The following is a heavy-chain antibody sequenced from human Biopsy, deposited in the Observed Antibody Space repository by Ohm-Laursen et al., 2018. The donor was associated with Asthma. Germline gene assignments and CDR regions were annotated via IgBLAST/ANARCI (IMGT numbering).Heavy chain of an antibody. CDR2: ISFDGRYE. J-gene: IGHJ4*02. Sequence: SLRLSCTASGFSFGSFGMHWVRKVPGKGPEWVALISFDGRYEYYADSVKGRFTISRDNPMKRLYLQMSSLTAEDTAVYYCASRGGDFWSGYYMDYWGQGTLVTVSS. CDR1: GFSFGSFG. D-gene: IGHD3-3*01. V-gene: IGHV3-30*03. CDR3: ASRGGDFWSGYYMDY.